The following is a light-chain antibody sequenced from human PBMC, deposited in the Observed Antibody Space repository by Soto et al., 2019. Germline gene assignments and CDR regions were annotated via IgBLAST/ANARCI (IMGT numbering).Light chain of an antibody. V-gene: IGKV3-15*01. CDR3: HQYLNWPPA. CDR1: ESVSTY. CDR2: GAS. Sequence: ETVMTQSPATLSVSPGERVTLSCRASESVSTYLAWYQQKPGQAPRLLIYGASARATGIPDRFSGSGSGTEFTLIISNPQPEDFALSYCHQYLNWPPAFGQGTKVEIK. J-gene: IGKJ1*01.